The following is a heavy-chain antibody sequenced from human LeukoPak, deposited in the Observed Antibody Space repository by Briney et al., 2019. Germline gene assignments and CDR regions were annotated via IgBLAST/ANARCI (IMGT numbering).Heavy chain of an antibody. CDR3: ARRSMVQHMDV. Sequence: GASVKVSCEASGYTFTNHAINWVRQAPGQGLEYMGWIDTNTGNPSYAQAFTGRIVFSLDTSVSTAYLEIRSLKAEDSAVYFCARRSMVQHMDVWGKGTTVIVSS. D-gene: IGHD3-10*01. J-gene: IGHJ6*03. CDR1: GYTFTNHA. V-gene: IGHV7-4-1*02. CDR2: IDTNTGNP.